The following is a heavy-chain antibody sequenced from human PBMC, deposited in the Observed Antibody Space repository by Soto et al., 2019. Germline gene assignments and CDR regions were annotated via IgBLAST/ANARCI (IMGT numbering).Heavy chain of an antibody. Sequence: GGSLRLSCAASGFTFSSYAMSWVRQAPGKGLEWVSAISGSGGSTYYADSVKGRFTISRDNSKNTLYLQMNSLRAEDTAVYYCAKDDGYYDSSGYDAFDSWGQGTMVTVSS. V-gene: IGHV3-23*01. CDR3: AKDDGYYDSSGYDAFDS. J-gene: IGHJ3*02. CDR1: GFTFSSYA. D-gene: IGHD3-22*01. CDR2: ISGSGGST.